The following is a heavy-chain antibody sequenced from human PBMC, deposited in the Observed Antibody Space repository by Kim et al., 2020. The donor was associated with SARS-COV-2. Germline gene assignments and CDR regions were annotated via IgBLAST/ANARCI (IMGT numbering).Heavy chain of an antibody. J-gene: IGHJ3*02. D-gene: IGHD3-10*01. V-gene: IGHV6-1*01. CDR1: GDSVSSNSAA. CDR3: AREGWFGELLSGNAFDI. CDR2: TYYRSKWYN. Sequence: SQTLSLTCAISGDSVSSNSAAWNWIRQSPSRGLEWLGRTYYRSKWYNDYAVSVKSRITIDPDTSKNQFSLQLNSVTPEDTAVYYCAREGWFGELLSGNAFDIWGQGTMVTVSS.